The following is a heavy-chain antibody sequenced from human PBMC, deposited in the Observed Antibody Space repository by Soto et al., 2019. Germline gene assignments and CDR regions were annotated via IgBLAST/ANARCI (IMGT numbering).Heavy chain of an antibody. Sequence: HPGGSLRLSCAASGFTFSSYAMSWVRQAPGKGLEWVSAISDSGGSTYYADSVKGRFTISRDNSKNTLYLQMNSLRAEDTAVYYCAKFYGVVIPTYYYYGMDVWGQGTTVTVSS. CDR1: GFTFSSYA. J-gene: IGHJ6*02. D-gene: IGHD3-3*01. CDR3: AKFYGVVIPTYYYYGMDV. V-gene: IGHV3-23*01. CDR2: ISDSGGST.